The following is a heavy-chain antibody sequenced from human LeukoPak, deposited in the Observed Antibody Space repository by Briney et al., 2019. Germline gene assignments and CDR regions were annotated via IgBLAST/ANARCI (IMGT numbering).Heavy chain of an antibody. V-gene: IGHV4-39*01. CDR3: ARHRIAAAGTKWFDP. Sequence: SETLSLTCTVSGGSISITNYYWGWIRQPPGKGLEWIGSIYCSGSTYYNPSLKSRVALSIDTSKNQFSLKLTSVTAADTAVYSCARHRIAAAGTKWFDPWGQGTLVIVSS. CDR1: GGSISITNYY. D-gene: IGHD6-13*01. CDR2: IYCSGST. J-gene: IGHJ5*02.